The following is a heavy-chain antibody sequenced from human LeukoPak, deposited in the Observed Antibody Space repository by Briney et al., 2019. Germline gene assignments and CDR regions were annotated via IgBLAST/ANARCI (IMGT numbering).Heavy chain of an antibody. CDR3: ARDFGVIRRS. V-gene: IGHV3-30-3*01. J-gene: IGHJ5*02. D-gene: IGHD3-3*01. CDR1: GFSVRDYA. CDR2: MSYEETYK. Sequence: GGSLRLSCAASGFSVRDYAMHWVRQAPGKGLEWVAVMSYEETYKNYAEAVKGRFTISRDDSKNTLFLQMSSLRPEDTAVYYCARDFGVIRRSWGQGTLVSVS.